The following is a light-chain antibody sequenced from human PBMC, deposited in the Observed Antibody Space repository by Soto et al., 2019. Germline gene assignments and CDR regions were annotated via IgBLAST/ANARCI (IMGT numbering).Light chain of an antibody. J-gene: IGLJ3*02. CDR2: GKT. V-gene: IGLV1-44*01. CDR1: SSNIGGET. Sequence: QAVVTQPPSASGSPGQRVTISCSGSSSNIGGETVNWYQQVPGTAPKLLIYGKTQRPSGVPDRFSGSKSGTSVSLAISGLQSEDEADYYCAGWDDSLNGWVFGGGTKLTVL. CDR3: AGWDDSLNGWV.